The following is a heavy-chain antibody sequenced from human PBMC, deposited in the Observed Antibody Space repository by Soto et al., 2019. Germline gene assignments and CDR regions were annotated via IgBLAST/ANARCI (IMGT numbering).Heavy chain of an antibody. V-gene: IGHV4-39*01. J-gene: IGHJ4*02. CDR2: IYYSGST. Sequence: QLQLQESGPGLVKPSETLSLTCTVSGGSISSSSYYWGWIRQPPGKGLEWIGSIYYSGSTYYNPSLKSRVTISVDTSKNQFSLKLSSVTAADTAVYYCARQLGYCSGGSCWGFGYWGQGTLVTVSS. CDR1: GGSISSSSYY. CDR3: ARQLGYCSGGSCWGFGY. D-gene: IGHD2-15*01.